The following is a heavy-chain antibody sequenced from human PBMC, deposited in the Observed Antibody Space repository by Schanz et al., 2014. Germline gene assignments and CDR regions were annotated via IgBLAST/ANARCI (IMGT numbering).Heavy chain of an antibody. CDR1: GFTFSNYS. D-gene: IGHD3-10*01. CDR2: INQDGSEK. CDR3: ARAQGVIRLYYGVDV. J-gene: IGHJ6*02. Sequence: EVRLVESGGGLVKPGGSLRLSCAASGFTFSNYSMNWVRQAPGKGLEWVANINQDGSEKYYVDSVKGRFTISRDNAKKSLYLRMNSLRVEDTAVYYCARAQGVIRLYYGVDVWGQGTTVTVSS. V-gene: IGHV3-7*03.